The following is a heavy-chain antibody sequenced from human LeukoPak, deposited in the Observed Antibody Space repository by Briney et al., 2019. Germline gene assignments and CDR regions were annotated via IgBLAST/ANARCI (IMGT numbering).Heavy chain of an antibody. J-gene: IGHJ6*03. CDR1: GFTFRNYG. D-gene: IGHD2-8*02. V-gene: IGHV3-30*02. Sequence: GSLRLSCAASGFTFRNYGMHWVRQATGKGLEWVSFIWSDGNNRFYADSVKGRFTISRDNSKNMLYLQMDTLRSEDTALYYCAKDPGASVSGFHMDVWGKGTTIIVSS. CDR3: AKDPGASVSGFHMDV. CDR2: IWSDGNNR.